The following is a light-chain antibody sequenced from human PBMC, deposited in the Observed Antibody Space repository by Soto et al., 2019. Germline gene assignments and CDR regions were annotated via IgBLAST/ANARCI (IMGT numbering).Light chain of an antibody. J-gene: IGKJ4*01. CDR3: VQRRNWT. CDR1: QSVSSY. V-gene: IGKV3-11*01. Sequence: EIVLTQSPATLSLSPGERATLSCRASQSVSSYLEWYQQKPGQAPRLLIYDASNRATGIHARISGSGSGTDFTRTISSLEPEDFEFYYCVQRRNWTFGGGTKVEIK. CDR2: DAS.